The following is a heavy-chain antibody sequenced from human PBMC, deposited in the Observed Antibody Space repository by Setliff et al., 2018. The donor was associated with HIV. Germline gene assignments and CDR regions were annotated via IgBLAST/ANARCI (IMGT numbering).Heavy chain of an antibody. D-gene: IGHD3-22*01. Sequence: SETLSLTCAVYGGSFSGFYWNWIRQAPGKGLEWIGEINHSRRTKYNPSLKSRVTISVDTSKNQFSPKLSSVTAADTAVYYCARDVLDLVISVYGFWGQGIPVTVSS. CDR3: ARDVLDLVISVYGF. CDR1: GGSFSGFY. V-gene: IGHV4-34*01. CDR2: INHSRRT. J-gene: IGHJ4*02.